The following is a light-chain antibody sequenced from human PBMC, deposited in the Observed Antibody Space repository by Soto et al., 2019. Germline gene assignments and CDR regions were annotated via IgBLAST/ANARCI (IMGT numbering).Light chain of an antibody. Sequence: DIQMTQSPSTLSASVGDRVTITCRASQSISSWLAWYQQKPGKAPKLLIYRASSLESGVPSRFSGSGSGTEFTLIISSLQPDDVATYYCQKYNNGGPLTFGGGTKVDIK. V-gene: IGKV1-5*03. CDR1: QSISSW. J-gene: IGKJ4*01. CDR2: RAS. CDR3: QKYNNGGPLT.